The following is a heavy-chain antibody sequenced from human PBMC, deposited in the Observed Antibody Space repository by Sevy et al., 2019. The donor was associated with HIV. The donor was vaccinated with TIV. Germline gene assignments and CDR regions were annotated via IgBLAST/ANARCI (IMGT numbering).Heavy chain of an antibody. D-gene: IGHD3-10*01. CDR3: AADCYYAASGYYYYYYCMDV. J-gene: IGHJ6*02. Sequence: GGSLRLSCAASGLSVSDNYMNWVRQAPGKGLELVSVIYSDGRTYYADSVKGRFTISRDNSKNTLYLHMKNLRPEDTVVSDDAADCYYAASGYYYYYYCMDVWGQGTMVTVSS. CDR2: IYSDGRT. V-gene: IGHV3-66*01. CDR1: GLSVSDNY.